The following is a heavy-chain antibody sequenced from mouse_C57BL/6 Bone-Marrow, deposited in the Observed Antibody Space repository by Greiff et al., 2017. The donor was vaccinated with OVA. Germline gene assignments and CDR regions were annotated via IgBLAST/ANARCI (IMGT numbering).Heavy chain of an antibody. V-gene: IGHV14-4*01. J-gene: IGHJ2*01. CDR2: IDPENGDT. CDR3: TTYRY. CDR1: GFNIKDDN. Sequence: VQLQQSGAELVRPGASVKLSCTASGFNIKDDNTQWVKERPEQGLEWIGWIDPENGDTEYASKFQGKATITADTSTKTVYLHRSSLTSEDTAVYYCTTYRYWGQGTTLTVSS.